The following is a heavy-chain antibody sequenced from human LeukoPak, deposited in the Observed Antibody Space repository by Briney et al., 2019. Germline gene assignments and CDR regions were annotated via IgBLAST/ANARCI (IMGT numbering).Heavy chain of an antibody. D-gene: IGHD5-18*01. CDR1: GGSFSGYY. CDR2: INHSGST. J-gene: IGHJ3*02. CDR3: ARVRKWIQLWSDAFDI. V-gene: IGHV4-34*01. Sequence: SETLSLTCAVYGGSFSGYYWSWIRQPPGKGLEWIGKINHSGSTNYNPSLKSRVTISVDTSKNQFSLKLSSVTAADTAVYYCARVRKWIQLWSDAFDIWGQGTMATVSS.